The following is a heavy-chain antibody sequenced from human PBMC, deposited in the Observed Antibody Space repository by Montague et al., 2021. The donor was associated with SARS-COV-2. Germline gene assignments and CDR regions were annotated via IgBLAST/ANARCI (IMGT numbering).Heavy chain of an antibody. CDR2: IYHSGST. J-gene: IGHJ5*02. Sequence: SETLSLTCAVSGGSISSSNWWSWVRQPPGKGLEWTGEIYHSGSTXYNPSLKSRVTISVDKSKNQFSLKLSSVTAADTAVYYCAREGLVVRGWFDPWGQGTLVTVSS. CDR1: GGSISSSNW. D-gene: IGHD2-15*01. CDR3: AREGLVVRGWFDP. V-gene: IGHV4-4*02.